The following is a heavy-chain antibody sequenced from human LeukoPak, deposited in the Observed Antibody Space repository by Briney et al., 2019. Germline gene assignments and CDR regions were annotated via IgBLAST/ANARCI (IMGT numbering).Heavy chain of an antibody. CDR1: GGSISSSSYY. CDR2: IYYSGST. V-gene: IGHV4-39*07. Sequence: SETLSLTCTVSGGSISSSSYYWGWIRQPPGKGLEWIGSIYYSGSTYYNPSLKSRVIISLHTSNNQFSLRLSSVTAADTAVYYCASLTRESAPRDKIWSGYSDYWGQGTLVTVSS. CDR3: ASLTRESAPRDKIWSGYSDY. J-gene: IGHJ4*02. D-gene: IGHD3-3*01.